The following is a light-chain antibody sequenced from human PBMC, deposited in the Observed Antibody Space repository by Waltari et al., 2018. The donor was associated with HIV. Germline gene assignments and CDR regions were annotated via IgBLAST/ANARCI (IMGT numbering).Light chain of an antibody. J-gene: IGKJ1*01. Sequence: EIVLTQSPGTLSPSPGERATRSWVTNEAIKRTYLSLYQQKDGQAPRLLLYGATKRAPGIPDRFSGSGSGTEFNHTINGLETEDFVVYYCHQYGSSFWTFGQGTKVEVK. CDR2: GAT. CDR3: HQYGSSFWT. V-gene: IGKV3-20*01. CDR1: EAIKRTY.